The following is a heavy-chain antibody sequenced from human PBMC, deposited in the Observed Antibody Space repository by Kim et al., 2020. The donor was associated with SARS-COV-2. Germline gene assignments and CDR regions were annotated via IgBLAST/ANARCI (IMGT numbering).Heavy chain of an antibody. V-gene: IGHV3-23*01. Sequence: YNADSVKGRCTISRDNAKNTLYLQMNSLRAEDTAVYYCAKDHYGSGSLDYWGQGTLVTVSS. CDR3: AKDHYGSGSLDY. J-gene: IGHJ4*02. D-gene: IGHD3-10*01.